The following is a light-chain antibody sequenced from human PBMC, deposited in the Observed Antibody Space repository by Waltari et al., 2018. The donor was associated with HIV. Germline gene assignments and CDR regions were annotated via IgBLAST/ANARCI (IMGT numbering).Light chain of an antibody. CDR2: HNS. CDR3: QAWDANRVI. Sequence: TQPPSVSVSSGQPASITCSGEQLADKFPCWYQKKPGQPPILLVSHNSRRPSGVPERFSASKSANTATLTIRGAQPLDESEYFCQAWDANRVIFGGGTTLTVL. CDR1: QLADKF. J-gene: IGLJ2*01. V-gene: IGLV3-1*01.